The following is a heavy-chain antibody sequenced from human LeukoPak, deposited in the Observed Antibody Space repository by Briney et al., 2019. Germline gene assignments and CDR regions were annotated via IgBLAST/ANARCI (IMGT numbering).Heavy chain of an antibody. CDR2: INPNSGGT. J-gene: IGHJ4*02. V-gene: IGHV1-2*02. CDR3: ARTYYDILTGYYAYGY. Sequence: ASVKVSCKASGYTFTGYYMHWVRQAPGQGLEWMGWINPNSGGTNYAQKFQGRVTMTRDTSISTAYMELSRLRSDDTAVYYCARTYYDILTGYYAYGYWGQGTLVTVSS. CDR1: GYTFTGYY. D-gene: IGHD3-9*01.